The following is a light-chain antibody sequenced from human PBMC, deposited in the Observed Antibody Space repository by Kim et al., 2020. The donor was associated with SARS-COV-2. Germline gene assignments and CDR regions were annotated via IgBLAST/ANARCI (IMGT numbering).Light chain of an antibody. J-gene: IGLJ3*02. CDR1: SLRNYF. CDR3: SSRDSSGTHWV. V-gene: IGLV3-19*01. CDR2: GKN. Sequence: ARGQTVRIKCQGDSLRNYFVSWFQQKPGQAPVLVIYGKNFRPSGIPDRFSGSSSGNTASLTITGAQAEDEADYYCSSRDSSGTHWVFGGGTQLTVL.